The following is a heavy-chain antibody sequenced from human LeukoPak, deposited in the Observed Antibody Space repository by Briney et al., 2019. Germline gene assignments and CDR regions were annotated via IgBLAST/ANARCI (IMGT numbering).Heavy chain of an antibody. CDR3: ARRFGRKFGERFYYYHYMDV. D-gene: IGHD3-10*01. V-gene: IGHV4-34*01. J-gene: IGHJ6*03. CDR2: MNHGGST. Sequence: SETLSLTCAVYGGSFSGYYWNWIRQPPGKGLEWIGEMNHGGSTNYNPSLKSRVTISVDTSKNQFSLKLRSVTAADTAVYYCARRFGRKFGERFYYYHYMDVWGKGTTVTISS. CDR1: GGSFSGYY.